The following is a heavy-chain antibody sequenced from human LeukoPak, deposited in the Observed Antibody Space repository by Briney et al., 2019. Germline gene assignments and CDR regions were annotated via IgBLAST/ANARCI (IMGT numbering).Heavy chain of an antibody. J-gene: IGHJ3*02. CDR1: GFTFSSYA. V-gene: IGHV3-23*01. Sequence: PGGSLRLSCAASGFTFSSYAMSWVRQAPGKGLEWVSAISGSGGSTYYADSVKGRFTISRDNSKNTLYLQMNSLRAEDTAVYYCARARITIFGVVTDAFDIWGQGTMVTVSS. CDR2: ISGSGGST. D-gene: IGHD3-3*01. CDR3: ARARITIFGVVTDAFDI.